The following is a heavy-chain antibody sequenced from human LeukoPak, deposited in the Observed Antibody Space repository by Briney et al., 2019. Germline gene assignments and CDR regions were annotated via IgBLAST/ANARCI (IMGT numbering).Heavy chain of an antibody. J-gene: IGHJ4*02. CDR1: GFTFSSYG. CDR3: ASGVGATHFDY. Sequence: GGSLRLSCAASGFTFSSYGMHWVRQAPGKGLEWVAVISYDGSNKYYADSVKGRFTISRDNSKNTLYLQMNSLRAEDTAVYYCASGVGATHFDYWGQGTLVTVSS. V-gene: IGHV3-30*03. CDR2: ISYDGSNK. D-gene: IGHD1-26*01.